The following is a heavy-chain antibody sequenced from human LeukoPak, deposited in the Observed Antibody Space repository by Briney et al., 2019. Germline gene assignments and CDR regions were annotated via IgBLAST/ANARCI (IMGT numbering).Heavy chain of an antibody. Sequence: SETLSLTCTVSGGSISSYYWSWIRQPPGKGLEWIGYIYYSGSTNYNPSLKSRVTMSVDTSKNQFSLKLSSVTAADTAVYYCARDKPYCSGGSCHSSWGQGTLVTVSS. D-gene: IGHD2-15*01. J-gene: IGHJ4*02. CDR3: ARDKPYCSGGSCHSS. V-gene: IGHV4-59*12. CDR2: IYYSGST. CDR1: GGSISSYY.